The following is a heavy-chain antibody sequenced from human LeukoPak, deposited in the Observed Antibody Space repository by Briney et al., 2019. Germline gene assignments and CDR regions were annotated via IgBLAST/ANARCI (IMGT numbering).Heavy chain of an antibody. D-gene: IGHD5-18*01. J-gene: IGHJ5*02. CDR3: ARAYCDGYLPCFDP. Sequence: PSETLSLTCPVSGGSISSYYWSWIRQPPGKGLEWIGYIYYSGSTNYNPSLKSRVTISGDTSKNQFSLKLTAVTAADTCVYYCARAYCDGYLPCFDPWGQGTLVTVSS. CDR1: GGSISSYY. V-gene: IGHV4-59*12. CDR2: IYYSGST.